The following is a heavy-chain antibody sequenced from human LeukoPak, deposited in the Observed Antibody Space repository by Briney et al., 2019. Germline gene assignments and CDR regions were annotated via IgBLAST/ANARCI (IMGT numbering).Heavy chain of an antibody. CDR1: RFTFSSYV. CDR2: ISGSGRST. Sequence: GGSLRLSCAASRFTFSSYVMGWVRQAPGKGLECVSAISGSGRSTYYADSVKGRFTISREDSKNTLYLQMNILRAEDTAIYYCARVSGNIQIWPQPFGDGMDVWGQGTTVTVSS. CDR3: ARVSGNIQIWPQPFGDGMDV. D-gene: IGHD3-10*01. J-gene: IGHJ6*02. V-gene: IGHV3-23*01.